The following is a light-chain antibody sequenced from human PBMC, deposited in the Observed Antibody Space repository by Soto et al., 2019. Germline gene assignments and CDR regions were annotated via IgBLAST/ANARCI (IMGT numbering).Light chain of an antibody. CDR3: QQYGRSAT. V-gene: IGKV3-20*01. CDR2: GAS. Sequence: EIVLTQSPGTLSLSPGERATLSCRASQSVSSTYLAWYQQKPGQAPRLLISGASNRATGIPDRFSGSGSGTAFTLIISRLEPEDFAVYYCQQYGRSATFGQGTKVDIK. J-gene: IGKJ1*01. CDR1: QSVSSTY.